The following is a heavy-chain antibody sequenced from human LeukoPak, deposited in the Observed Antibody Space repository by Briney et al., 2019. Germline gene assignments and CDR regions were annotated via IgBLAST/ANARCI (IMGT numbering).Heavy chain of an antibody. V-gene: IGHV4-59*01. CDR3: ARGNAN. Sequence: SETLSLTCTVSGGSINSYYWSWIRQPPGKGLEGIGYISYSGSTNYNPSLKSRVSISVDKSKNQFFLKLNSVTAADTALYYCARGNANWGQGTLVTVSS. J-gene: IGHJ4*02. CDR2: ISYSGST. CDR1: GGSINSYY.